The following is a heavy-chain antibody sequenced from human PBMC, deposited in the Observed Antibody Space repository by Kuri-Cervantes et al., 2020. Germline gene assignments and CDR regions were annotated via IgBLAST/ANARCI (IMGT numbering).Heavy chain of an antibody. CDR2: INPNSGGT. J-gene: IGHJ4*02. D-gene: IGHD2/OR15-2a*01. Sequence: ASVKVSCKPSGYTFSDYYLHWVRQAPGQGLEWMGWINPNSGGTNFAQKLQGRVTLTRDTSISTAYLDLGGLRSDDTAVYYCARGRADYSTSSFLDYWGQGTLVTVSS. CDR3: ARGRADYSTSSFLDY. V-gene: IGHV1-2*02. CDR1: GYTFSDYY.